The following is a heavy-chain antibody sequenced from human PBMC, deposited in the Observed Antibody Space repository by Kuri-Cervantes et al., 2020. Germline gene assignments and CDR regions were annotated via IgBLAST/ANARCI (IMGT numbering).Heavy chain of an antibody. J-gene: IGHJ4*02. CDR2: ITPAGSYI. Sequence: GGSLRLSCAASGFIFSSYSMNWVRQAPGKGLEWVSSITPAGSYIHYADSLKGRFTISRDNAKNSLYLQMNSLGAEDTAVYYCAKAPNWNAYDYFDYWGQGTLVTVSS. D-gene: IGHD1-1*01. CDR1: GFIFSSYS. V-gene: IGHV3-21*06. CDR3: AKAPNWNAYDYFDY.